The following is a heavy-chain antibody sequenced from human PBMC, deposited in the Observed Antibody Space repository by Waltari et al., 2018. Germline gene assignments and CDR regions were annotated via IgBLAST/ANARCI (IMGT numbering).Heavy chain of an antibody. CDR2: IKFDGTGE. V-gene: IGHV3-7*03. CDR1: GFPLRMYS. J-gene: IGHJ4*02. CDR3: ARGSADFVRFWDS. D-gene: IGHD3-10*01. Sequence: EVYLAESGGGLVQPGGSLRLSCVASGFPLRMYSRTWVRQAPGKGLEGVANIKFDGTGEDYVDSVRGRFTISRDNTKNSLYLQMNRLRDDDTAVYYCARGSADFVRFWDSWGQGTLVTVSS.